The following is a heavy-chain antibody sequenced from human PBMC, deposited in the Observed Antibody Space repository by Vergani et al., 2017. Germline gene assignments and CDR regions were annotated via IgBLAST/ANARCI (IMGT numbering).Heavy chain of an antibody. V-gene: IGHV3-30*03. CDR3: ERDWTDIIVSSSDYSHLLYY. CDR2: ISKEGTHD. Sequence: QVSLVESGGGVVQHGRSLTLTCSASGFGFKNFAMHWVRQAPGKGLEWVATISKEGTHDYYEPSLRCRFAVSRDNFKTTMYLQMDRLTTDDTAVYCCERDWTDIIVSSSDYSHLLYYWGQGILVTVSS. CDR1: GFGFKNFA. D-gene: IGHD3-22*01. J-gene: IGHJ4*02.